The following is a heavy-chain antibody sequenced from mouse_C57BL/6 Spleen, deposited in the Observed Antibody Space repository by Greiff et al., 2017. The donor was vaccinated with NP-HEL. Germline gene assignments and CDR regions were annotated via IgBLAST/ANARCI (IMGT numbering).Heavy chain of an antibody. D-gene: IGHD1-1*01. CDR3: VREGYYYGSSVYWYFDV. V-gene: IGHV10-3*01. CDR1: GFTFNTYA. J-gene: IGHJ1*03. CDR2: IRSKSSNYAT. Sequence: EVHLVESGGGLVQPKGSLKLSCAASGFTFNTYAMHWVRQAPGKGLEWVARIRSKSSNYATYYADSVKDRFTISRDDSQSMLYLQMNNLKTEDTAMYYCVREGYYYGSSVYWYFDVWGTGTTVTVSS.